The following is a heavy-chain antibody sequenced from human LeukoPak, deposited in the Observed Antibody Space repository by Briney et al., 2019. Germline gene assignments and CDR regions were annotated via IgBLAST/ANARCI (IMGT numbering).Heavy chain of an antibody. J-gene: IGHJ4*02. CDR1: GFTFSSYA. V-gene: IGHV3-23*01. CDR2: ISGSGGST. CDR3: AKNLYAVRGVIIDY. Sequence: GGSLRLSCAASGFTFSSYAMSWVRQAPGKGLEWVSAISGSGGSTYYADSVKGRFTISRDNSKNTLYLQMNSLRAEDTAVYYCAKNLYAVRGVIIDYWGQGTLVTVSS. D-gene: IGHD3-10*01.